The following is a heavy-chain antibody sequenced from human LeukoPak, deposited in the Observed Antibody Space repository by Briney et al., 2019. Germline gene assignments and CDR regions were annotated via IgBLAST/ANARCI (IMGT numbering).Heavy chain of an antibody. CDR1: GFTFKDYG. D-gene: IGHD2-2*01. V-gene: IGHV3-20*04. Sequence: GGSLRLSCAATGFTFKDYGMHWVRQPPGKGLEWVSGINWEGGGTHYADSVKGRFTISRDNSKNTLYLQMNSLRAEDTAVYYCARGPHIVVVPAAADWFDPWGQGTLVTVSS. CDR3: ARGPHIVVVPAAADWFDP. CDR2: INWEGGGT. J-gene: IGHJ5*02.